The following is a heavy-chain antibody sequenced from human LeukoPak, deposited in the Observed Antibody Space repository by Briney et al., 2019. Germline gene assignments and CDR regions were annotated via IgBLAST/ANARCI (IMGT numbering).Heavy chain of an antibody. J-gene: IGHJ5*02. CDR2: IIPILGIA. CDR3: ARDIYCSSTSCYNGNWFDP. D-gene: IGHD2-2*02. V-gene: IGHV1-69*04. CDR1: GGTFSSYA. Sequence: ASVKVSCTASGGTFSSYAISWVRQAPGQGLEWMGRIIPILGIANYAQKSQGRVTITADKSTSTAYMELSSLRSEDTAVYYCARDIYCSSTSCYNGNWFDPWGQGTLVTVSS.